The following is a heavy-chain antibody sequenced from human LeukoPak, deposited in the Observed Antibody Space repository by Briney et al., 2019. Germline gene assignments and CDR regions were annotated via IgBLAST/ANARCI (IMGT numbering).Heavy chain of an antibody. J-gene: IGHJ5*02. CDR1: GGSISSSSYY. CDR2: IYYSGST. D-gene: IGHD3-16*01. Sequence: SETLSLTCTVSGGSISSSSYYWGWIRQPPGKGLEWIGSIYYSGSTYYNPSLKSRVTISVDTSKNQFSLKLSSVTAADTAVYYCARADARDQYGGLDWFDPWGQGTLVTVSS. CDR3: ARADARDQYGGLDWFDP. V-gene: IGHV4-39*07.